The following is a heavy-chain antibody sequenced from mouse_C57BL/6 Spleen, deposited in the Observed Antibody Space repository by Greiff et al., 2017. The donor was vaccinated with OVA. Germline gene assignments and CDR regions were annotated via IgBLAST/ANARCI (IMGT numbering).Heavy chain of an antibody. CDR2: INPNNGGT. D-gene: IGHD1-1*01. V-gene: IGHV1-26*01. CDR3: ATSNYGSRDAMDY. J-gene: IGHJ4*01. CDR1: GYTFTDYY. Sequence: VQLQQSGPELVKPGASVKISCKASGYTFTDYYMNWVKQSHGKSLEWIGDINPNNGGTSYNQKFKGKATLTVDKSSSTAYMELRSLTSEDSAVYYCATSNYGSRDAMDYWGQGTSVTVSS.